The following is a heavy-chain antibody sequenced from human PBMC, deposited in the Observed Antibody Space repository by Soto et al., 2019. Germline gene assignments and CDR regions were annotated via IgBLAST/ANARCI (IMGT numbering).Heavy chain of an antibody. J-gene: IGHJ5*02. V-gene: IGHV4-4*02. CDR1: SGTISSSNW. CDR2: INQSGSP. D-gene: IGHD2-15*01. Sequence: SETLSLTCAVSSGTISSSNWWTWVRQPPGKGLEWIGEINQSGSPNYNPSLRSRVTISVDKSKSQFFLKLSSVTAADTAIYYCAGLGMVAAHREFDPWGQGNLVTVSS. CDR3: AGLGMVAAHREFDP.